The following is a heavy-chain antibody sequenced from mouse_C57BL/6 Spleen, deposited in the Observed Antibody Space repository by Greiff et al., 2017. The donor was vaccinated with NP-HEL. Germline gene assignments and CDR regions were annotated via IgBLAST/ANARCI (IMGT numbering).Heavy chain of an antibody. CDR2: ISSGGSYT. V-gene: IGHV5-6*01. CDR1: GFTFSSYG. CDR3: ARRRGKGDAMDY. Sequence: EVHLVESGGDLVKPGGSLKLSCAASGFTFSSYGMSWVRQTPDKRLEWVATISSGGSYTYYPDSVKGRFTISRDNAKNTLYLQMSSLKSEDTAMYYCARRRGKGDAMDYWGQGTSVTVSS. D-gene: IGHD1-3*01. J-gene: IGHJ4*01.